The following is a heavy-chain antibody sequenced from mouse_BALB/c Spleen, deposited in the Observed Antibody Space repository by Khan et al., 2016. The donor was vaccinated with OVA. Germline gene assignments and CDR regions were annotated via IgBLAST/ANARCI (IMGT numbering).Heavy chain of an antibody. CDR1: GYTFSTYW. CDR3: ARYRMDY. Sequence: QVQLKQSGAELAKPGASVKMSCKASGYTFSTYWIHWVKQRPGQGLEWIGYINPSSGYTYYNQRFNDKATLTADKSSSTAYMQLSSLTSEDSACYCCARYRMDYWGQGTTLTVSS. CDR2: INPSSGYT. V-gene: IGHV1-7*01. J-gene: IGHJ2*01. D-gene: IGHD2-12*01.